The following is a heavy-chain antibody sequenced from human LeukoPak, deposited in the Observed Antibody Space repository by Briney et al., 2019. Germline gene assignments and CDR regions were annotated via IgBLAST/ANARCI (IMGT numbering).Heavy chain of an antibody. J-gene: IGHJ4*02. Sequence: ASVKVSCKASGGTFSSYAISWVRQAPGQGLEWMGRIIPILGIANYAQKFQGRVTITADKSTSTAYMELSSLRSEDTAVYCCARDNVLQTEKDTLTAIRLALDYWGQGTLVTVSS. V-gene: IGHV1-69*04. CDR1: GGTFSSYA. D-gene: IGHD2-21*02. CDR2: IIPILGIA. CDR3: ARDNVLQTEKDTLTAIRLALDY.